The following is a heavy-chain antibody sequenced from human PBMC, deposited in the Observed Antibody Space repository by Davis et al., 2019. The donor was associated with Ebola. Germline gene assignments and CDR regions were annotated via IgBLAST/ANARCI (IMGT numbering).Heavy chain of an antibody. D-gene: IGHD6-25*01. CDR1: NSSFSSGYH. Sequence: SETLSLTCTVSNSSFSSGYHWGWIRQPPGKGLEWIGVIYDSGTPDYNPSLKSRVTISVDTSKNQFSLKLNSVTAADTAVYYCARFNSWGYSWFDPWGQGTLVTVSS. CDR2: IYDSGTP. J-gene: IGHJ5*02. V-gene: IGHV4-38-2*02. CDR3: ARFNSWGYSWFDP.